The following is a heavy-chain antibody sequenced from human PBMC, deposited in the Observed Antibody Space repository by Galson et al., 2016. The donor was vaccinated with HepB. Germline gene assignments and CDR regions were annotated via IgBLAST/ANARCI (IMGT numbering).Heavy chain of an antibody. CDR1: GFSLTTSGVG. V-gene: IGHV2-5*02. CDR2: IYWDDDK. D-gene: IGHD1-1*01. CDR3: AYRWVGCTATWNAGYFAY. Sequence: PALVKPTQTLTLTCTFSGFSLTTSGVGVGWIRQPPGKALEWLVLIYWDDDKRNSPSLRSRLTIRKDTSKNQVVLTMTNMDPADTATYYCAYRWVGCTATWNAGYFAYWGKGTLVTVSS. J-gene: IGHJ4*02.